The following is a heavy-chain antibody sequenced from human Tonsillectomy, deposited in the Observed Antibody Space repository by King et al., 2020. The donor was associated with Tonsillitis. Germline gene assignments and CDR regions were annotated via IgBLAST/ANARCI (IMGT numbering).Heavy chain of an antibody. CDR3: ERDLSWNFPPYYYMDV. CDR2: TYYRSHWYN. J-gene: IGHJ6*03. CDR1: GDSVSSNSAA. Sequence: VQLQQSGPGLVKPSQTLSLTCAISGDSVSSNSAAWNWIRQSPSRGLEWLGRTYYRSHWYNDYAVSVKSRVTINPDTSKNQFSLPLNSVTPEDTAVYYCERDLSWNFPPYYYMDVWGKGTTVTVSS. V-gene: IGHV6-1*01. D-gene: IGHD1-7*01.